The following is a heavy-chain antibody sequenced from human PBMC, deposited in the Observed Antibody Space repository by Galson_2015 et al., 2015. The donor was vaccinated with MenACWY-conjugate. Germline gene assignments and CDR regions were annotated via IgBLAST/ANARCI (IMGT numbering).Heavy chain of an antibody. Sequence: SLRLSCEASGFTFSRSAMSWVRQAPGKGLEWVSAIRGSGGSTYYADSVKGRFTISRDNSKNTLYLQMNSLRAEDTAVYYCARDHYDMLTGYGDYWGQGTLVTVSS. CDR1: GFTFSRSA. CDR3: ARDHYDMLTGYGDY. J-gene: IGHJ4*02. CDR2: IRGSGGST. V-gene: IGHV3-23*01. D-gene: IGHD3-9*01.